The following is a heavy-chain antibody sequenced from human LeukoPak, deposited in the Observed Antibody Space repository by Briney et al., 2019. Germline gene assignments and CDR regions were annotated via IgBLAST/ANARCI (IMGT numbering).Heavy chain of an antibody. D-gene: IGHD1-26*01. J-gene: IGHJ3*02. CDR1: GFTFSTYG. V-gene: IGHV3-33*06. CDR3: AKGDSGSYRALDI. CDR2: IWYDGSNI. Sequence: GGSLRLSCAASGFTFSTYGMHWVRQAPGQGLEWVAVIWYDGSNIYHADSVKGRFAISRDNSKNTLYLQMNSLRAEDTAVYYCAKGDSGSYRALDIWGQGTMVTVSS.